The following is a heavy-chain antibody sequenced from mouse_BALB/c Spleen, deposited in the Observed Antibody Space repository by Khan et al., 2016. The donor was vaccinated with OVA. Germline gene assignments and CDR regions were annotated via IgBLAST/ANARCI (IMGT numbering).Heavy chain of an antibody. J-gene: IGHJ3*01. V-gene: IGHV14-3*02. Sequence: EVKLLESGAELVKPGASVKLSCTASGFNIKDTYMHWVKQRPEQGLEWIGRIDPANGYTKYDPKFQGKATITAETSSNTAYLQLSSLTSEDPAVYYCARDYWDVFAYWGQGTLVTVSA. CDR3: ARDYWDVFAY. D-gene: IGHD4-1*01. CDR1: GFNIKDTY. CDR2: IDPANGYT.